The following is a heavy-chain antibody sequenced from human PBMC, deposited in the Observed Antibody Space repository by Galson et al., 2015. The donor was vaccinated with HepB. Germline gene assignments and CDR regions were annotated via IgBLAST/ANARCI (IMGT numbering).Heavy chain of an antibody. J-gene: IGHJ3*02. V-gene: IGHV3-33*06. CDR3: AKGLGYDSSGYYSRDAFDI. CDR2: IWYDGSNK. CDR1: GFTFSSYG. D-gene: IGHD3-22*01. Sequence: SLRLSCAASGFTFSSYGMHWVRQAPGKGLEWVAVIWYDGSNKYYADSVKGRFTISRDNSKNTLYLQMNSLGAEDTAVYYCAKGLGYDSSGYYSRDAFDIWGQGTMVAVSS.